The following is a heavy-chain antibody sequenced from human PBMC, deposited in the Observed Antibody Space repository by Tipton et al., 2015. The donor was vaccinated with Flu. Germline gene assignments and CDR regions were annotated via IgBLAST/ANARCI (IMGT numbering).Heavy chain of an antibody. Sequence: TLSLTCTVSGGSISHYYWSWIRQSPGKGLEWIGYIYYSGTTNYNPSLKSRVTISVDASKSQFSLKLSFVTAADTAVYYCARGWQWLADAFDYWGQGTLVTVSS. CDR3: ARGWQWLADAFDY. CDR1: GGSISHYY. D-gene: IGHD6-19*01. CDR2: IYYSGTT. J-gene: IGHJ4*02. V-gene: IGHV4-59*08.